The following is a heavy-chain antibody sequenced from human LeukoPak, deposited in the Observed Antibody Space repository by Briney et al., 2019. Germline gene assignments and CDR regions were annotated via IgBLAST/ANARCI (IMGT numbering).Heavy chain of an antibody. CDR2: ISGSGGST. CDR3: AKGPETGDEDAFGI. Sequence: GGSLRLSCATSGFTFSNYAMIWVRQAPGKGLEWVSGISGSGGSTYYADSVKGRFTISRDNSKNTLYLQMNSLRAEDTAVYYCAKGPETGDEDAFGIWGQGTMVTVSS. V-gene: IGHV3-23*01. J-gene: IGHJ3*02. D-gene: IGHD7-27*01. CDR1: GFTFSNYA.